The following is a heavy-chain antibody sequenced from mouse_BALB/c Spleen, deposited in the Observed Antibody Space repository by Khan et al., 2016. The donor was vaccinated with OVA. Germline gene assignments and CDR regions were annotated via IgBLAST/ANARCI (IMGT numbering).Heavy chain of an antibody. CDR2: ISSTGSYT. V-gene: IGHV5-9*02. J-gene: IGHJ3*01. D-gene: IGHD2-10*01. Sequence: EVMLVESGGGLVKPGGSLKLSCEVSGFTFNSYDMSWVRQTPEKRLEWVATISSTGSYTYYPDSVKGRFTISRDTARNTLYLQMSSLRSEDTALYYYTRPSYYGKPWFTYWGQGTLVTVSA. CDR3: TRPSYYGKPWFTY. CDR1: GFTFNSYD.